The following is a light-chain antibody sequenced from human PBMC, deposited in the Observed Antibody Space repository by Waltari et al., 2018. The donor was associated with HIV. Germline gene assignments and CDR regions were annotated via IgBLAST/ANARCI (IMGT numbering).Light chain of an antibody. Sequence: ELVLTQSPATLSLSPGERATLSCRASPSVSSYLAWYQQKPGQAPRLLVYDAFNRATGIPARFSGSGSGTDFTLTISSLEPEDFAVYYCQQRSNWPHTFGQGTKLEIK. J-gene: IGKJ2*01. V-gene: IGKV3-11*01. CDR1: PSVSSY. CDR3: QQRSNWPHT. CDR2: DAF.